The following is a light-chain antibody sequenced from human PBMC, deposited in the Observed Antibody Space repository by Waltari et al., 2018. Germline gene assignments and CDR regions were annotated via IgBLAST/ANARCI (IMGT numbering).Light chain of an antibody. Sequence: DIQMTQSPSSLSASVGDRVTITCRASQSISSYLNWYQQKPGKAPKRPIYAASSLQSGVPSRFSGSGSGTDFTLTISSLQPEDFATYYCQQSYSTPWTFGQGTKVEIK. J-gene: IGKJ1*01. CDR1: QSISSY. CDR3: QQSYSTPWT. V-gene: IGKV1-39*01. CDR2: AAS.